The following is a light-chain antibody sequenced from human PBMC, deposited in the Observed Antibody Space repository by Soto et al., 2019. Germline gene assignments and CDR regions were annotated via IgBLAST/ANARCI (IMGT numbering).Light chain of an antibody. Sequence: QSALTQPASVSGSPGQSITISCAGTMRDVGAYNLVSWYQQHPGRAPQLIIYEVRNRPSGISFRFSGSKSGNTASLTISGPQAEDEADYYGTSYTSKSSLIFGGGTKLTV. CDR2: EVR. V-gene: IGLV2-14*01. CDR1: MRDVGAYNL. J-gene: IGLJ2*01. CDR3: TSYTSKSSLI.